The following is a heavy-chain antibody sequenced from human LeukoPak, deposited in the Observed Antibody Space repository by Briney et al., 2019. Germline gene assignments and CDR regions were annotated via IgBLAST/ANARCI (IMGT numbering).Heavy chain of an antibody. J-gene: IGHJ5*02. D-gene: IGHD3-10*01. V-gene: IGHV4-39*01. CDR1: GGSISSSSYY. Sequence: PSETLSLTCTVSGGSISSSSYYWGWIRQPPGKGLEWIGSFYCSGSTYYNPSLKSRVTISVDTSKNRFSLKLSSVTAADTAVYYCARHERSSITMVRGVKPKKWFDPWGQGTLVTVSS. CDR3: ARHERSSITMVRGVKPKKWFDP. CDR2: FYCSGST.